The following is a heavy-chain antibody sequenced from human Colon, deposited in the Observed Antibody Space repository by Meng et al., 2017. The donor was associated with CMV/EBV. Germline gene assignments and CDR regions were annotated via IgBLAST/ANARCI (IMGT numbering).Heavy chain of an antibody. J-gene: IGHJ4*02. V-gene: IGHV4-59*01. D-gene: IGHD2-21*02. CDR2: VYYTGST. CDR3: ARGKTMYGVTYYFDS. Sequence: GSLRLSCTVSGGSISNYYWSWIRQPPGKGLEWIGHVYYTGSTNYNPSLRGRVTMSMDTSKNQFSLMLNSVTAADTAVYYCARGKTMYGVTYYFDSWGLGTLVTVSS. CDR1: GGSISNYY.